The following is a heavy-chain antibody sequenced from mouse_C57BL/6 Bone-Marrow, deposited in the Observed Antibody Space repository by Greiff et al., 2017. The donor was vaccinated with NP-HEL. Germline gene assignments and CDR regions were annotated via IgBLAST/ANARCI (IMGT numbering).Heavy chain of an antibody. D-gene: IGHD2-3*01. J-gene: IGHJ4*01. Sequence: QVQLQHSGAELVRPGASVTLSCKASGYTFTDYEMHWVKQTPVHGLEWIGAIDPETGGTAYNQKFKGKAILTADKSSSTAYMELRSLTSEDSAVYYCTRRLYDGYYCAMDYWGQGTSVTVSS. CDR3: TRRLYDGYYCAMDY. CDR2: IDPETGGT. V-gene: IGHV1-15*01. CDR1: GYTFTDYE.